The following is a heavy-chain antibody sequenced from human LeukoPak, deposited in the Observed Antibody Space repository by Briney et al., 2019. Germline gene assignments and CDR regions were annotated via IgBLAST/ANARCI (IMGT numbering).Heavy chain of an antibody. CDR1: GVAVSSSY. V-gene: IGHV3-53*01. CDR3: AKWESAAHCSGGSCYPYGMDV. J-gene: IGHJ6*02. CDR2: VYSDDIR. Sequence: PGGSLRLSCAASGVAVSSSYMSWVRQAPGKGLEWVSIVYSDDIRYYVDSVKGRFSISRDTSRNTLYLQMNSLRAEDTAVYYCAKWESAAHCSGGSCYPYGMDVWGQGTTVTVSS. D-gene: IGHD2-15*01.